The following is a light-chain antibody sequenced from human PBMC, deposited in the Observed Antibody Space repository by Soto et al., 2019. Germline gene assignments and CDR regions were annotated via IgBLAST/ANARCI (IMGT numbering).Light chain of an antibody. CDR3: QQADSLPPT. J-gene: IGKJ4*01. V-gene: IGKV1-12*01. Sequence: DIQLTQSPSSVSASVGDRVTITCRASQAISSWLAWYQQKPGKAPKLLIYDTSILQTGVPSRFSGSGSGTDFTLTISSLQPEDFATFYCQQADSLPPTFGGGTKVEIK. CDR2: DTS. CDR1: QAISSW.